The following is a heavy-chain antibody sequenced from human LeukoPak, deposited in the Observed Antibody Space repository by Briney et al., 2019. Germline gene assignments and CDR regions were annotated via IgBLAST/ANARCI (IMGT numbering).Heavy chain of an antibody. CDR1: GFTFSSYA. J-gene: IGHJ4*02. D-gene: IGHD2-15*01. CDR2: ISYDGNNK. Sequence: GALRLSCAASGFTFSSYAMHWVRQAPGKGLEWVAVISYDGNNKYYADSVKGRFTISRDNSKNTLYLQMNSLRAEDTAVYSCARGPLGYCSGSTCSNFDFWGQGTLVTVSS. CDR3: ARGPLGYCSGSTCSNFDF. V-gene: IGHV3-30-3*01.